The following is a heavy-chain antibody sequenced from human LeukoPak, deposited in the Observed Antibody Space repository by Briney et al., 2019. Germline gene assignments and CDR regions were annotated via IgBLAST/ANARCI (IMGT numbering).Heavy chain of an antibody. J-gene: IGHJ4*02. Sequence: GASVKVSCKASGYTFTSYGISWVRQAPGQGLEWMGWISAYNGNTSYAQKLQGRVTMTTDTSTSTAYMELRSLRSDDTAVYYCARGGVEGIVGATTYGYWGQGTLVTVSS. D-gene: IGHD1-26*01. CDR3: ARGGVEGIVGATTYGY. V-gene: IGHV1-18*01. CDR2: ISAYNGNT. CDR1: GYTFTSYG.